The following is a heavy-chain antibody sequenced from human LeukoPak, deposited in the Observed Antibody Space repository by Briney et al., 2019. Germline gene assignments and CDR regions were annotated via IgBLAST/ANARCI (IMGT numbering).Heavy chain of an antibody. J-gene: IGHJ5*02. V-gene: IGHV7-4-1*02. CDR1: GYTFTSYA. CDR3: ARDRKPIVVVPAAKYNWFDP. D-gene: IGHD2-2*01. CDR2: INTNTGNP. Sequence: ASVKVSCKASGYTFTSYAMNWVRQAPGQGLEWMGWINTNTGNPTYAQGFTGRFVFSLDTSVSTAYPQISSLKAEDTAVYYCARDRKPIVVVPAAKYNWFDPWGQGTLVTVSS.